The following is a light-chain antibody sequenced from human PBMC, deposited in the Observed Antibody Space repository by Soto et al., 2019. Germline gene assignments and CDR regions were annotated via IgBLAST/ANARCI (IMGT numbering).Light chain of an antibody. Sequence: EVVLTQSPGTLSFSPGESATLSCGASQSVTSNYLAWYQQKPGQAPRLLIFGASIRVTGIPDRFIGSGSGTDFTLTISRLEPEDFAVYYCQHYVTSLTTFGQGTKVDIK. V-gene: IGKV3-20*01. J-gene: IGKJ1*01. CDR3: QHYVTSLTT. CDR1: QSVTSNY. CDR2: GAS.